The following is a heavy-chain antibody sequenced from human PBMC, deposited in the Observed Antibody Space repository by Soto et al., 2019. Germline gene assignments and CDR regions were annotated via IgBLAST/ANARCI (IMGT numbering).Heavy chain of an antibody. CDR3: AKERSSGWSFDY. V-gene: IGHV3-23*01. Sequence: GGSLRLSCAASGFTFSSYGMHWVRQAPGKGLEWVSGISGSGDSTYYAESVKGRFTVSRDNSKNTLYLQMNSLRAEDTAVFYCAKERSSGWSFDYWGQGTLVTVSS. J-gene: IGHJ4*02. CDR1: GFTFSSYG. CDR2: ISGSGDST. D-gene: IGHD6-19*01.